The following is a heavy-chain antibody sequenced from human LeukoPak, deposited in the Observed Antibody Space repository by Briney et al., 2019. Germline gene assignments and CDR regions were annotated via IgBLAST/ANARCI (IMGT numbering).Heavy chain of an antibody. CDR1: GFTFGDYA. Sequence: GGSLILSCTASGFTFGDYAMSWVRQAPGKGLEWVGFIRSKAYGGTTEYAASVKGRFTISRDDSKSIAYLQMNSLKTEDTAVYYCTRVLSYYYDSSGYYGPFDYWGQGTLVTISS. D-gene: IGHD3-22*01. V-gene: IGHV3-49*04. J-gene: IGHJ4*02. CDR3: TRVLSYYYDSSGYYGPFDY. CDR2: IRSKAYGGTT.